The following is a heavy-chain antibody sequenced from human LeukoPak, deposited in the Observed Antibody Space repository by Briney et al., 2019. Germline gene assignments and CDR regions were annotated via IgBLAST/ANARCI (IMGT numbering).Heavy chain of an antibody. V-gene: IGHV1-2*02. CDR1: GYTFTVYY. D-gene: IGHD4-17*01. Sequence: ASVTVSFTASGYTFTVYYMHWVRQAPGQGLEWMGWINPNSGGTNYAQKFQGRVTMTRDTSISTAYMELSRLRSDDTAVYYCARASTVTTTVSGQYFQHWGQGTLVTVSS. CDR3: ARASTVTTTVSGQYFQH. J-gene: IGHJ1*01. CDR2: INPNSGGT.